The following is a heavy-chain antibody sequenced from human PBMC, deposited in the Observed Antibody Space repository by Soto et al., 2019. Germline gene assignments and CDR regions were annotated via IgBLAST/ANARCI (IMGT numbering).Heavy chain of an antibody. CDR2: IYYSGYT. V-gene: IGHV4-39*01. D-gene: IGHD3-16*01. J-gene: IGHJ6*02. CDR3: ARHNGPLYVGYYYDMDV. Sequence: SEALSLTCTGSGGSISRGSYYWGWIRQPPGKGLEWIGSIYYSGYTYYNPSLKSRVTISVDTSKNQFSLKLSSVTAADTAVYYCARHNGPLYVGYYYDMDVWGQGTTVT. CDR1: GGSISRGSYY.